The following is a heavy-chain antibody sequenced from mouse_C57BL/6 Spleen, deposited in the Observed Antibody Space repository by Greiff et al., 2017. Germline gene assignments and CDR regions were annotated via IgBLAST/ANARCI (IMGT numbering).Heavy chain of an antibody. CDR3: ARGRWVFDY. CDR2: INPNNGGT. CDR1: GYTFTDYY. J-gene: IGHJ2*01. D-gene: IGHD1-1*02. V-gene: IGHV1-26*01. Sequence: EVQLQQSGPELVKPGASVKISCKASGYTFTDYYMNWVKQSPGKSLEWIGDINPNNGGTIYNQKFKGKATLTVDKSSSTAYMELRSLTSEDSAVYYCARGRWVFDYWGQGTTLTVSS.